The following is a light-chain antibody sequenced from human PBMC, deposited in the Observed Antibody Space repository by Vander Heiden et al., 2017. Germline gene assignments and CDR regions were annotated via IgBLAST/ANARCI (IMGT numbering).Light chain of an antibody. V-gene: IGKV1-39*01. CDR2: AAS. J-gene: IGKJ5*01. Sequence: DIQMTQSPSSLSASVGDRVTITCRASQSISSYLNWYQQKPGKAPKLLIYAASSLQSGVPSTFSGSGSGTDFTLTISSLQPEDFATYGCQQSGSTPLFGQGTRLEIK. CDR1: QSISSY. CDR3: QQSGSTPL.